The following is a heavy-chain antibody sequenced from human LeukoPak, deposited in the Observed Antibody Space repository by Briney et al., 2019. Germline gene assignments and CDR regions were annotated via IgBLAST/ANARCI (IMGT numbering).Heavy chain of an antibody. J-gene: IGHJ4*02. V-gene: IGHV1-18*04. Sequence: GASVKVSCKASGYTFTSYGISWVRQAPGQGLEWMGWISAYNGNTNYAQKLQGRVTMTTDTSTSTAYMELRSLRSEDTAVYYCARGVATINSHYFDYGRQGTRVTVSS. CDR1: GYTFTSYG. CDR3: ARGVATINSHYFDY. CDR2: ISAYNGNT. D-gene: IGHD5-12*01.